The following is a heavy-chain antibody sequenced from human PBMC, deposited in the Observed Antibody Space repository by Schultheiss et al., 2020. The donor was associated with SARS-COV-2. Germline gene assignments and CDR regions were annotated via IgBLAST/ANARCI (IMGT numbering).Heavy chain of an antibody. CDR3: ARPTYNWNAGVTSYYYYGMDV. CDR1: GYNFSRYW. V-gene: IGHV5-51*01. D-gene: IGHD1-1*01. Sequence: GESLKISCRGSGYNFSRYWIGWVRQMPGKGLECMGIIYPGDSDTIYSPSFQGRVTISADKSISTAYLRWSSVKASDTAMYYCARPTYNWNAGVTSYYYYGMDVWGQGTTVTVSS. J-gene: IGHJ6*02. CDR2: IYPGDSDT.